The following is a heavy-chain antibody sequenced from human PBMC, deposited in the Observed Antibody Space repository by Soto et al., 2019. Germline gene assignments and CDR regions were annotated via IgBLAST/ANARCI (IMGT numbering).Heavy chain of an antibody. CDR1: GVSLTGYH. D-gene: IGHD3-10*01. CDR2: VYYSGSV. CDR3: ARRLNLGSFDH. J-gene: IGHJ5*02. Sequence: QVHLQESGPGLVKPSETLSLTCNVSGVSLTGYHWNWIRQPPGKTLEWIGFVYYSGSVSYNPSLMGRAAFSVDRSKSQFSLRLASVTAADTAVYYCARRLNLGSFDHWGQGTLVTVSS. V-gene: IGHV4-59*01.